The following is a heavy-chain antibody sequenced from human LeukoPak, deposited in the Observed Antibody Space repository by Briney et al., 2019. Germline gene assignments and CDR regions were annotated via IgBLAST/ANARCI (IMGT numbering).Heavy chain of an antibody. CDR3: ARHYYGSGSVDY. D-gene: IGHD3-10*01. CDR1: GFTFSSYS. CDR2: ITRSSSSI. V-gene: IGHV3-48*02. Sequence: GGSLRLSCAASGFTFSSYSMNWVRQAPGKGLEWISYITRSSSSIHYADSVKGRFTVSRDNAKNSVYLQMNSLRDEDTAVYYCARHYYGSGSVDYWGQGTLVTVSS. J-gene: IGHJ4*02.